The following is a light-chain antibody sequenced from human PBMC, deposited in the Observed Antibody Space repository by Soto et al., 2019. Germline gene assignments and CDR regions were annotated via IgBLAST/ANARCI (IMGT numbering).Light chain of an antibody. CDR2: SNN. CDR1: SSNIGSKT. Sequence: QSVLTQPPSTSGTPGQRATISCSGSSSNIGSKTVNWYQQLPGTAPKLLIYSNNQRPSGVPDRFSGSKSGTSASLAISGLQSADEADYYCAAWDDSLNGVVFGGGTQLTVL. CDR3: AAWDDSLNGVV. V-gene: IGLV1-44*01. J-gene: IGLJ2*01.